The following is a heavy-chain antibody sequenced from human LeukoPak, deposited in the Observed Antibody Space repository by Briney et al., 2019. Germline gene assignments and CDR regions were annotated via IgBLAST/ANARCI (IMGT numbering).Heavy chain of an antibody. CDR1: GFTFSSSA. J-gene: IGHJ3*01. V-gene: IGHV3-23*01. CDR2: ISGSGSVT. Sequence: GGSLRLSCAASGFTFSSSAMSWVRQAPGKGLEWVSAISGSGSVTYYRDSVKGRFTVSRDNSKNTLYLQMNSLRAEDTALYYCAKNGSGTSRAFDVWGQGTMVTVSS. D-gene: IGHD3-10*01. CDR3: AKNGSGTSRAFDV.